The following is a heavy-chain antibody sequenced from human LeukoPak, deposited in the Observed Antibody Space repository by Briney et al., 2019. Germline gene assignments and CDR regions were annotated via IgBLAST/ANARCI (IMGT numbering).Heavy chain of an antibody. CDR3: ARGYCSGGSCYSGVF. CDR1: GFTFSSYS. Sequence: PGGSLRLSCAASGFTFSSYSMNWVRQAPGKGLEWVSSISSSSSYIYYADSVKGRFAISRDNAKNSLYLQMNSLRAEDTAVYYCARGYCSGGSCYSGVFWGQGTMVTVSS. CDR2: ISSSSSYI. D-gene: IGHD2-15*01. J-gene: IGHJ3*01. V-gene: IGHV3-21*01.